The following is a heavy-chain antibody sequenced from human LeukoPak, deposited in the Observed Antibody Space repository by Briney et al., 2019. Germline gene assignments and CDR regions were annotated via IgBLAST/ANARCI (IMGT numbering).Heavy chain of an antibody. V-gene: IGHV3-9*01. Sequence: PGGSLRLSCAASGFTFDDYAMHWVRQAPGKGLEWVSGISWNSGSIGYADSVKGRFTISRDNAKNSLYLQMNSLRAEDTAVYYCAKVRAVGASRDALDIWGQGTRVIVSS. D-gene: IGHD1-26*01. J-gene: IGHJ3*02. CDR3: AKVRAVGASRDALDI. CDR1: GFTFDDYA. CDR2: ISWNSGSI.